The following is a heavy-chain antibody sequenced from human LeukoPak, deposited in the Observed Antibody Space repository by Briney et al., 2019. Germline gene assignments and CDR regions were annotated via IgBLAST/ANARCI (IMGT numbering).Heavy chain of an antibody. D-gene: IGHD2-2*01. CDR3: ARVGCSSTSCYGEAFDI. CDR1: GGSITSSSYY. Sequence: SETLSLTCSVSGGSITSSSYYWGWIRQPPEKGLEWMGSIYYTGGTYYSPSLKSRVTISVDTSKNQFSLKLSSVTAADTAVYYCARVGCSSTSCYGEAFDIWGQGTMVTVSS. CDR2: IYYTGGT. J-gene: IGHJ3*02. V-gene: IGHV4-39*07.